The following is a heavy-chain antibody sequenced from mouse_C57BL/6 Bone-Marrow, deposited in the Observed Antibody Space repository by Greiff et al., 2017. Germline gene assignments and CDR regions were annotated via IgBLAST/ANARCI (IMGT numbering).Heavy chain of an antibody. V-gene: IGHV1-81*01. Sequence: QVQLQQSGAELARPGASVKLSCKASGYTFTSYGISWVKQRTGQGLEWIGEIYPRSGNTYYNEKFKGKATLTADKSSSTAYMELRSRTSEDSAVYFCARWGLRRPYAMDYWGQGTSVTVSS. CDR2: IYPRSGNT. CDR1: GYTFTSYG. J-gene: IGHJ4*01. CDR3: ARWGLRRPYAMDY. D-gene: IGHD2-2*01.